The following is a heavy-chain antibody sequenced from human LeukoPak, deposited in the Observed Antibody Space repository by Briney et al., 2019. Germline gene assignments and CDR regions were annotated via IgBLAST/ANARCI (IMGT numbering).Heavy chain of an antibody. Sequence: GGSLRLSCAASGFTFSSYDMHWVRQATGKGLEWVSAIGTAGDTYYPGSVKGRSTISRENAKNSLYLQMNSLRAGDTAVYYCARGVGYSGYEFLDYWGQGTLVTVSS. CDR2: IGTAGDT. V-gene: IGHV3-13*01. D-gene: IGHD5-12*01. CDR1: GFTFSSYD. CDR3: ARGVGYSGYEFLDY. J-gene: IGHJ4*02.